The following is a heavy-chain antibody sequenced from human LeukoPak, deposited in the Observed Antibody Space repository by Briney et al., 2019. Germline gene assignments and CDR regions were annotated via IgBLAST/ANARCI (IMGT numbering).Heavy chain of an antibody. V-gene: IGHV4-39*01. D-gene: IGHD6-13*01. CDR3: ARLGEGIAAAVPYYFDY. CDR1: GGSISSSSYY. CDR2: IYYSGST. Sequence: SETLSLTCTVSGGSISSSSYYWGWIRQPPGKGLEWIGSIYYSGSTYYNPSLKSRVTISVDTSKNQFSLKLSSVTAVDTAVYYCARLGEGIAAAVPYYFDYWGQGTLVTVSS. J-gene: IGHJ4*02.